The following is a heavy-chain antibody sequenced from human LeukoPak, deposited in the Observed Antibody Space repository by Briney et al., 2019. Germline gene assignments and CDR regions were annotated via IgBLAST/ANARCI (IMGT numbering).Heavy chain of an antibody. D-gene: IGHD6-6*01. CDR2: IYSGGST. CDR3: AKNIGSSSVLDYFDY. J-gene: IGHJ4*02. V-gene: IGHV3-53*01. Sequence: PGGSLRLSCAASEFSVGSNYMTWVRQAPGKGLEWVSLIYSGGSTYYADSVKGRFTISRDNSKNTLYLQMNSLRAEDTAVYYCAKNIGSSSVLDYFDYWGQGTLVTVSS. CDR1: EFSVGSNY.